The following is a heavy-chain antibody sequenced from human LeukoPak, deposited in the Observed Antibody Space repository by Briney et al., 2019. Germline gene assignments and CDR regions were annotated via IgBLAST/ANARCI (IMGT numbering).Heavy chain of an antibody. CDR3: ARHPLRYFGWLLHVDAFDI. V-gene: IGHV4-34*01. Sequence: PSETLSLTCAVYGGSFSGYYWSWIRQPPGKGLEWIGEINHSGSTNYNPSLKSRVTISVDTSKNQFSLKLSSVTAADTAVYYCARHPLRYFGWLLHVDAFDIWGQGTMVTVSS. CDR1: GGSFSGYY. CDR2: INHSGST. J-gene: IGHJ3*02. D-gene: IGHD3-9*01.